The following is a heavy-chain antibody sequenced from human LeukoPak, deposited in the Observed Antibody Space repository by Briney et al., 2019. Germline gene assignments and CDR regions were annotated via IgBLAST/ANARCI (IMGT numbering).Heavy chain of an antibody. J-gene: IGHJ5*02. CDR3: ARVVSQWPSWFDP. V-gene: IGHV4-59*01. CDR2: IYCSGNT. D-gene: IGHD6-19*01. Sequence: SETLSLTCTVSGGSIGSYYWSWVRQPPGKGLEWIGYIYCSGNTNYNPSLKSRVTISVDNSKNQVSLKLRSVTAADTAVYYCARVVSQWPSWFDPWGQGTLVTVSS. CDR1: GGSIGSYY.